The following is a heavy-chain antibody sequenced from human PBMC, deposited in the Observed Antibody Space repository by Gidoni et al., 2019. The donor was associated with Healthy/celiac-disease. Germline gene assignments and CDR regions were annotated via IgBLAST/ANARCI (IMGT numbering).Heavy chain of an antibody. Sequence: EVQLVESGGGLVQPGRSLRLSCAASGFTFDDYAMHWVRQAPGKGLEWVSGISWNSGSIGYADSVKDRFTISRDNAKNSLYLQMNSLRAEDTALYYCAKDKGTMVRGVRSWFGPWGQGTLVTVSS. CDR2: ISWNSGSI. D-gene: IGHD3-10*01. V-gene: IGHV3-9*01. CDR3: AKDKGTMVRGVRSWFGP. J-gene: IGHJ5*02. CDR1: GFTFDDYA.